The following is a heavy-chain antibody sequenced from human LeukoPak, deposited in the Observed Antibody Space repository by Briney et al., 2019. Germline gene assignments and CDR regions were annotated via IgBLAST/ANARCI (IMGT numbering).Heavy chain of an antibody. V-gene: IGHV3-30-3*01. J-gene: IGHJ4*02. Sequence: GGSLRLSCAASGFTFSSYAMHWVRQAPGKGLEWVAVISYDGSNKYYADSVKGRFTISRDNSKNTLYLQMNSLRAEDTAVYYCARDSSSSSSEFDYWGQGTLVTVSS. CDR1: GFTFSSYA. CDR2: ISYDGSNK. D-gene: IGHD6-6*01. CDR3: ARDSSSSSSEFDY.